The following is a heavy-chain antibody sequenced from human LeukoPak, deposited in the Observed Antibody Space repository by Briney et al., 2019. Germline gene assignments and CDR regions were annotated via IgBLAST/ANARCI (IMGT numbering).Heavy chain of an antibody. CDR3: ARSYRALYCSSTSCPGRVDY. Sequence: SETLSLTCTVSGGSISSYYWSWIRQPPGKGLEWIGYIYYSGSTNYNPSLKSRVTISVDTSKNQFSLKLSSVTAADTAVYYCARSYRALYCSSTSCPGRVDYWGQGTLVTVSS. CDR1: GGSISSYY. CDR2: IYYSGST. D-gene: IGHD2-2*01. J-gene: IGHJ4*02. V-gene: IGHV4-59*12.